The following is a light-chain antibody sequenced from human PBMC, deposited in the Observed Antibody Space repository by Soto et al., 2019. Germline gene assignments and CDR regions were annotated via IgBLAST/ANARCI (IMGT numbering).Light chain of an antibody. V-gene: IGLV2-8*01. CDR2: EVN. CDR3: GAHAGSNTWV. CDR1: SGDIGAYNY. Sequence: VLTQSPSASASPGQSVTISCTGSSGDIGAYNYVSWYQQHPGKAPKLIIYEVNKRPSGVPDRFSGSKSGITASLTVSGLQADDEADYYCGAHAGSNTWVFGGGTKVTVL. J-gene: IGLJ3*02.